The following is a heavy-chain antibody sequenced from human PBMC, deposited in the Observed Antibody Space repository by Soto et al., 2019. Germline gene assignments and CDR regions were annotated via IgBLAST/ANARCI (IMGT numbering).Heavy chain of an antibody. V-gene: IGHV4-59*01. D-gene: IGHD3-22*01. Sequence: LQESGPGLVKPSETLSLTCAVSGDSISSYYCMWIRQPPGKGLESIGYLYYGRSANYNPSLKSRVTLSVDPSTNQCSLTLSSMTAADTAVYYCVLRSMAVVPEYWGQGTLVTVSS. CDR1: GDSISSYY. J-gene: IGHJ4*02. CDR3: VLRSMAVVPEY. CDR2: LYYGRSA.